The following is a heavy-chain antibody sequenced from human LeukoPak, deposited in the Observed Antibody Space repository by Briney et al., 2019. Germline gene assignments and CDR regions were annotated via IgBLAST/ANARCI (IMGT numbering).Heavy chain of an antibody. CDR1: GFTFSNYS. V-gene: IGHV3-21*01. CDR2: ISSSSSYI. D-gene: IGHD3-16*01. CDR3: ASWGVAQYYFDY. Sequence: PGGSLRLSCAGSGFTFSNYSMNWVRQAPGKGLEWVSSISSSSSYIYYADSVKGRFTISRDNAKNSLYLQMNSLRAEDTAVYYCASWGVAQYYFDYWGQGTLVTVSS. J-gene: IGHJ4*02.